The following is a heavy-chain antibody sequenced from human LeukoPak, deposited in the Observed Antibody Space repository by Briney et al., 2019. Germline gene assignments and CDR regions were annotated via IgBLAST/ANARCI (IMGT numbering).Heavy chain of an antibody. CDR1: GFTFSSYS. D-gene: IGHD3-10*01. CDR2: ISSSSSYI. V-gene: IGHV3-21*01. Sequence: GGSLRLSCAASGFTFSSYSMSWVRQAPGKGLEWVSSISSSSSYIYYADSVKGRFTISRDNAKNSLYLQMNSLRAEDTAVYYCARVFYGSGKTDYWGQGTLVTVSS. CDR3: ARVFYGSGKTDY. J-gene: IGHJ4*02.